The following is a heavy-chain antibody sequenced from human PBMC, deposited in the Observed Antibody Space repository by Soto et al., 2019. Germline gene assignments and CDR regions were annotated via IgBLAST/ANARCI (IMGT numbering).Heavy chain of an antibody. CDR3: ARLRFYDAGGPIP. Sequence: SETLSLTCTVSSHSIGSTDWWSWVRQPPGKGLEGIGEISPSGNTNYNPSPKTRVTIFLDRSKIQVSLSLSSVTAADTAMYYCARLRFYDAGGPIPWGQGTLVTVSS. CDR1: SHSIGSTDW. CDR2: ISPSGNT. J-gene: IGHJ5*02. D-gene: IGHD3-16*01. V-gene: IGHV4-4*02.